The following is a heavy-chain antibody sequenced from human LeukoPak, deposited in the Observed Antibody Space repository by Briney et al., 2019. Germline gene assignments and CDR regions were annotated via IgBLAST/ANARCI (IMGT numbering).Heavy chain of an antibody. Sequence: GRSLGLSCAASGFMFSSSGMHWVRQAPGKGLEWVAVIWYDGSNKYSADSVKGRFTISRDSSKNTLYLQMNSLRAEDTAAYYCARDGGTSHFDYWGQGTLVSVSS. CDR3: ARDGGTSHFDY. CDR2: IWYDGSNK. J-gene: IGHJ4*02. CDR1: GFMFSSSG. D-gene: IGHD4-23*01. V-gene: IGHV3-33*01.